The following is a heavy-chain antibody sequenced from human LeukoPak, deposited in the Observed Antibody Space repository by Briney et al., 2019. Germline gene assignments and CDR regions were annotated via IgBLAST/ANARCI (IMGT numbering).Heavy chain of an antibody. V-gene: IGHV4-61*02. Sequence: SETLSLTCTVSGGSISSGSYYWSWIRQPPGKGLEWIGRIYTSGSTNYNPSLKSRVTISVDTSKNQFSLKLSSVTASDRAVYYCARASLIKVVPAAPGYYFDYWGQGTLVTVSS. J-gene: IGHJ4*02. CDR1: GGSISSGSYY. CDR2: IYTSGST. D-gene: IGHD2-2*01. CDR3: ARASLIKVVPAAPGYYFDY.